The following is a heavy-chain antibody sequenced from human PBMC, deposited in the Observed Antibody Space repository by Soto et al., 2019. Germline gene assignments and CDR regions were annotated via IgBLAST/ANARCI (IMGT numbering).Heavy chain of an antibody. D-gene: IGHD2-15*01. CDR2: ISSSSYI. V-gene: IGHV3-21*01. CDR3: ARLPGPLVSVLYIYPVDARETPSDVDV. J-gene: IGHJ6*02. CDR1: GFTFSSYS. Sequence: GGSLRLSCAASGFTFSSYSMNWVRQAPGKGLEWVSSISSSSYIYYADSVKGRFTISKDNAKNSLFLQMNSLRSEDTAVYYCARLPGPLVSVLYIYPVDARETPSDVDVWGQGTSVTVSS.